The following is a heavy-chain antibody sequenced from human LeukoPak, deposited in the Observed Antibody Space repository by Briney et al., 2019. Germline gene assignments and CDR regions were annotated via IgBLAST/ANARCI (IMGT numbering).Heavy chain of an antibody. CDR1: GDSISSGDYY. D-gene: IGHD5-24*01. Sequence: SETLSLTCTVSGDSISSGDYYWSWIRQPAGKGLEWIGRIYTSGSTNYNPSLKSRVTISVDTSKNQFSLKLTSVTAADMAVYYCARIEATFLGDFDYWGQGTLVIVSS. CDR3: ARIEATFLGDFDY. V-gene: IGHV4-61*02. CDR2: IYTSGST. J-gene: IGHJ4*02.